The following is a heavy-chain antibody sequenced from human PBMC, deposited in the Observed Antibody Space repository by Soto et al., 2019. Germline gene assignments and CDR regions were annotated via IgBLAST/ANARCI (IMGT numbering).Heavy chain of an antibody. V-gene: IGHV4-30-4*08. D-gene: IGHD1-20*01. CDR1: AGPLSSRGCR. CDR3: ARGRPVSTDNWHYLGN. CDR2: IYYSGST. J-gene: IGHJ4*02. Sequence: VSAGPLSSRGCRRLVTPPPAGKGLEWIGYIYYSGSTYYNPSLKSRVTISVDTSKNQFSLKLSSVTAADTAVYYCARGRPVSTDNWHYLGNRGQATGGTVS.